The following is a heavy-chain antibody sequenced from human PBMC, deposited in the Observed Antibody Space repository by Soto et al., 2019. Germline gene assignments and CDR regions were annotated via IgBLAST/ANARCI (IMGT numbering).Heavy chain of an antibody. Sequence: PWGTPSPTCAVYGGSVNGYYWDWSPPPPGKGLEGIGEINHTGGTHYNPSLKSRVTQSVDTSKKQFSLRLSSVTAADTAIYLFSTSTTVFGSLIPPFGPLAQGTQVTVPS. CDR1: GGSVNGYY. D-gene: IGHD3-3*01. J-gene: IGHJ5*02. V-gene: IGHV4-34*07. CDR2: INHTGGT. CDR3: STSTTVFGSLIPPFGP.